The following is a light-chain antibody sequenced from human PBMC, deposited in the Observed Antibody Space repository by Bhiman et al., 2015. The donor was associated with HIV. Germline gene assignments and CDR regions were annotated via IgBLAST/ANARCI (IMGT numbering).Light chain of an antibody. CDR1: SSNIGSKY. V-gene: IGLV1-47*01. CDR2: RNN. CDR3: SSYTSSSTYV. Sequence: QSVLTQPPSASGTPGQRVTISCSGSSSNIGSKYVYWYQQLPGTTPKVLIYRNNQRPSGVPDRFSGSKSGNTASLTISGLQAEDEADYYCSSYTSSSTYVFGTGTKVTV. J-gene: IGLJ1*01.